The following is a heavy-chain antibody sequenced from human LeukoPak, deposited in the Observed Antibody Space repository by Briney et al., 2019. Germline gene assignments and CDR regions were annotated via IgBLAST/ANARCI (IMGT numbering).Heavy chain of an antibody. D-gene: IGHD3-16*01. J-gene: IGHJ5*02. CDR3: AKDLSVSWGTINHNWFDP. Sequence: ASVKVSCKVSGYTLTELSMHWVRQAPGKGLEWMGGFDPEDGETIYAQKFQGRVTMTEDTSTDTAYMELSSLRSEDTAVYYCAKDLSVSWGTINHNWFDPWGQGTLVTVSS. CDR2: FDPEDGET. V-gene: IGHV1-24*01. CDR1: GYTLTELS.